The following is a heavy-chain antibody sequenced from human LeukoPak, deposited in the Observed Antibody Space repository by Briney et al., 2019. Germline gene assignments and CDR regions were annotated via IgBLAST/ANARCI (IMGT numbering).Heavy chain of an antibody. V-gene: IGHV3-7*03. D-gene: IGHD3-22*01. Sequence: GGSLRLSCAASGFTFSNAWMSWVRQAPRKGLEWVANIKQDGSETYYVDSVKGRFTIFRDNAKNSLYLQMNSLRAEDTAVYYCARDKGDYDTSGSLFVFGGQGTLVTVSS. J-gene: IGHJ4*02. CDR1: GFTFSNAW. CDR3: ARDKGDYDTSGSLFVF. CDR2: IKQDGSET.